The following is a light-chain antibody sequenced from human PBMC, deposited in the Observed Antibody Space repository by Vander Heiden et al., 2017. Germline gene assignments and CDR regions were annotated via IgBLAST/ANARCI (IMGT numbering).Light chain of an antibody. Sequence: SYLLTQPPSASVSSGQTARITGGGSNIGSNSVHWFQHKPGQAPVLVVFDDSDRPSGIPERFSGSNSGNTATLSISRVEVGDEADYYCQVWDSSSDHVVFGGGTKLSVL. CDR3: QVWDSSSDHVV. CDR2: DDS. V-gene: IGLV3-21*02. J-gene: IGLJ2*01. CDR1: NIGSNS.